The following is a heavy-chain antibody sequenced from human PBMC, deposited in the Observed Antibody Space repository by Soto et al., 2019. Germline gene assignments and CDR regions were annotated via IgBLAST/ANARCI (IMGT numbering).Heavy chain of an antibody. CDR3: AKDPPGMATSSVYFDY. J-gene: IGHJ4*02. CDR2: ISGSGGST. D-gene: IGHD5-12*01. CDR1: GFTFSSYA. Sequence: EVQLLESGGGLVQPGGSLRLSCAASGFTFSSYAMSWVRQAPGKGLEWVSAISGSGGSTYYADSVKGRFTISRDNSKNTLYLQMNSLRAEDTAVYYCAKDPPGMATSSVYFDYWGQGTLVTVSS. V-gene: IGHV3-23*01.